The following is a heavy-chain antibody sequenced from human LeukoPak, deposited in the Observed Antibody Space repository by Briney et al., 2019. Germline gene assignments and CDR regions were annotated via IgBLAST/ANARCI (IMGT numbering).Heavy chain of an antibody. J-gene: IGHJ4*02. Sequence: PSETLSLTCTVSGGSISSYYWSWIRQPPGKGLEWIGYIYYSGSTSYNPSLKSRVTISVDTSKNQFSLKLSSVTAADTAVYYCARVRMVRRVIIKYYFDYWGQGTLVTVSS. D-gene: IGHD3-10*01. CDR1: GGSISSYY. V-gene: IGHV4-59*01. CDR3: ARVRMVRRVIIKYYFDY. CDR2: IYYSGST.